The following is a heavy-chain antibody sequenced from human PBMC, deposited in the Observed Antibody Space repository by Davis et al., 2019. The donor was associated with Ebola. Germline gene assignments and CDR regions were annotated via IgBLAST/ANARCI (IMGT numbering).Heavy chain of an antibody. CDR3: GRDPGPLAGTMIVVVPNFDY. D-gene: IGHD3-22*01. CDR1: GFTFSSYS. V-gene: IGHV3-21*01. CDR2: ISSSSSYI. Sequence: ESLKISCAASGFTFSSYSMNWVRQAPGKGLEWVSSISSSSSYIYYADSVKGRFTISRDNAKNSLYLQMNSLRAEDTAVYYCGRDPGPLAGTMIVVVPNFDYWGQGTLVTVSS. J-gene: IGHJ4*02.